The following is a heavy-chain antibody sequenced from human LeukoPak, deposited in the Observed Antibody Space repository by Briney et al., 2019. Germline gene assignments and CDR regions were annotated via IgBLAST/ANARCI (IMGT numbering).Heavy chain of an antibody. Sequence: GGSLRLSCAASGFSFSSYWMSWVRQAPGKGLERVANIKQDGSEKYYIDSVKGRFTISRDNAKKSLYLQMNSLRAEDTAVYYCASQSSGGFFEDYWDQGTLVTVSS. J-gene: IGHJ4*02. CDR3: ASQSSGGFFEDY. CDR1: GFSFSSYW. CDR2: IKQDGSEK. D-gene: IGHD3-3*01. V-gene: IGHV3-7*01.